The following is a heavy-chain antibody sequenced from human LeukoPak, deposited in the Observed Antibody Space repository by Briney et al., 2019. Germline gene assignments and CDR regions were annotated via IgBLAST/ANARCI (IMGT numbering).Heavy chain of an antibody. CDR1: GFTFSNYW. V-gene: IGHV3-21*01. J-gene: IGHJ5*02. CDR3: AKGGGRYYGSGSPYSWFDP. CDR2: ISSSSSYI. Sequence: GGSLRLSCAASGFTFSNYWMHWVRQAPGKGLVWVSSISSSSSYIYYADSVKGRFTISRDNSKNTLYLQMNSLRAEDTAVYYCAKGGGRYYGSGSPYSWFDPWGQGTLVTVSS. D-gene: IGHD3-10*01.